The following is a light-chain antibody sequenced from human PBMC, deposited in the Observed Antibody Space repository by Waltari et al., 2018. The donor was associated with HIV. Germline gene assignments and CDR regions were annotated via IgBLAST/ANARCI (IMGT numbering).Light chain of an antibody. CDR3: AAWDDSLSGFWV. Sequence: QSVLTQPPSAPGTPGQRVTISCSGSSPNLVSTYAYWYQQLPGTAPKLLIHRNNQRPSGVPDRFSGSKSGTSASLAISGLRSEDEADYYCAAWDDSLSGFWVFGGGTKLTVL. J-gene: IGLJ3*02. V-gene: IGLV1-47*01. CDR1: SPNLVSTY. CDR2: RNN.